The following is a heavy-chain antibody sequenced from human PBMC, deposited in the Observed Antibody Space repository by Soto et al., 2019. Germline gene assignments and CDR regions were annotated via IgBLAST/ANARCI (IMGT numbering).Heavy chain of an antibody. V-gene: IGHV4-34*01. CDR2: INRSGST. J-gene: IGHJ6*02. D-gene: IGHD3-10*01. Sequence: SETLSLTCAVYGGSFSDNFWSWIRQPPGKRLEWIGEINRSGSTNYIPSLKSRITISVDTSKNQFSLKLSSVSAADTAVYYCARDKGSGSYNSRYYYGMDVWGQGTTVTVSS. CDR1: GGSFSDNF. CDR3: ARDKGSGSYNSRYYYGMDV.